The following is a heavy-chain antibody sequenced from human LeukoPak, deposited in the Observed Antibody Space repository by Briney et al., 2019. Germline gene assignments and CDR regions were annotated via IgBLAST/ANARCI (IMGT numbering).Heavy chain of an antibody. V-gene: IGHV1-2*02. CDR2: INPNSGGT. CDR3: ARGPHWDPHFDY. CDR1: GGTFSSSA. Sequence: ASVKVSCKASGGTFSSSAISWVRQAPGQGLEWMGWINPNSGGTNYAQKFQGRVTMTRDTSISTAYMELSRLRSDDTAVYYCARGPHWDPHFDYWGQGTLVTVSS. D-gene: IGHD7-27*01. J-gene: IGHJ4*02.